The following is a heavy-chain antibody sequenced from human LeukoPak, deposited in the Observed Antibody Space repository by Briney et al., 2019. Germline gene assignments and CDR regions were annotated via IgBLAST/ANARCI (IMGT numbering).Heavy chain of an antibody. Sequence: SGESLKISCKGSGYSFTTYWIGWVRQMPGKGLEWMGIIYPGDSDTRYSPSFRGQVTISADKSISTAYLQWSSLKASDTAIYYCARLDDSSGYYSHFDYWGQGTLVTVSS. CDR3: ARLDDSSGYYSHFDY. CDR1: GYSFTTYW. CDR2: IYPGDSDT. V-gene: IGHV5-51*01. J-gene: IGHJ4*02. D-gene: IGHD3-22*01.